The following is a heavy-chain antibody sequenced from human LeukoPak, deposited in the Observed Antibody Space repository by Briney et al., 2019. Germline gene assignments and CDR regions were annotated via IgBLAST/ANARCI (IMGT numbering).Heavy chain of an antibody. V-gene: IGHV4-34*01. J-gene: IGHJ4*02. Sequence: SETLSLTCAVCGGSFSGYYWSWIRQPPGKGLEWIGEINHSGSTNYNPSLKSRVTISVDTSKNQFSLKLSSVTAADTAVYYCARGQGYDYWGQGTLVTVSS. D-gene: IGHD5-12*01. CDR1: GGSFSGYY. CDR2: INHSGST. CDR3: ARGQGYDY.